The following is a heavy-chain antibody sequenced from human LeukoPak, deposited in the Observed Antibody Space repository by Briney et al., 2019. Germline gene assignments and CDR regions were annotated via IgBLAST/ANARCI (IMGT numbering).Heavy chain of an antibody. Sequence: SETLSLTCTVSGGSISSSSYYWGWIRQPPGKGLEWIGSIYYSGSTYYNPSLKSRVTISVDTSKNQFSLKLSSVTAADTAVYYCARGRTTGDNYFDFWGQGTLVTVSS. CDR2: IYYSGST. CDR3: ARGRTTGDNYFDF. CDR1: GGSISSSSYY. J-gene: IGHJ4*02. V-gene: IGHV4-39*01. D-gene: IGHD4-17*01.